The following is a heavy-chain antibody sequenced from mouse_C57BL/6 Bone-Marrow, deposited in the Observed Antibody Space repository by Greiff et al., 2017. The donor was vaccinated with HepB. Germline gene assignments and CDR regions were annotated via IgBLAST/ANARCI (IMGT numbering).Heavy chain of an antibody. CDR3: TTPTVVAFDY. D-gene: IGHD1-1*01. CDR2: IDPETGGT. V-gene: IGHV1-15*01. CDR1: GYTFTDYE. J-gene: IGHJ2*01. Sequence: QVQLQQSGAELVRPGASVTLSCKASGYTFTDYEMHWVKQTPVHGLEWIGAIDPETGGTAYNQKFKGKAILTADKSSSTAYMELRSLTSEVSAVYYCTTPTVVAFDYWGQGTTLTVSS.